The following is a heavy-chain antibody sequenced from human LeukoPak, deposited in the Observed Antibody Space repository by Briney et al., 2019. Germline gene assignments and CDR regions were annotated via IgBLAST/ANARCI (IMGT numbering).Heavy chain of an antibody. J-gene: IGHJ6*03. V-gene: IGHV3-7*01. CDR1: GFTFSNNW. D-gene: IGHD3-3*01. Sequence: PGGSLGFSGAPSGFTFSNNWMTWFGQAPGKGLDWVADIKQDGSEKLYVNSVRGRFTISRDNAKMSLFLQMNSLRAEDTAVYYCARDNGVVHGVYYMDVWGKGTTVTVS. CDR3: ARDNGVVHGVYYMDV. CDR2: IKQDGSEK.